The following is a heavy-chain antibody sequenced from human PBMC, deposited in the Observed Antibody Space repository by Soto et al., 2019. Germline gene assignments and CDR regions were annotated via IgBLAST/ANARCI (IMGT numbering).Heavy chain of an antibody. CDR2: IIPILGIA. Sequence: QVQLVQSGAEVKKPGSSVKVSCKASGGTFSSYTISWVRQAPGQGLEWMGRIIPILGIANYAQKFQGRVTITADKSTSTAYMELSSLRSEDTAVYYCARGGSRPLHEYYYYYYIDVWGKGTTVTVSS. V-gene: IGHV1-69*02. D-gene: IGHD2-15*01. CDR1: GGTFSSYT. J-gene: IGHJ6*03. CDR3: ARGGSRPLHEYYYYYYIDV.